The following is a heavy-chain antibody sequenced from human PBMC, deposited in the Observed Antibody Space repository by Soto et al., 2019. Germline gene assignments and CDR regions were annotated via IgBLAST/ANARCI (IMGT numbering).Heavy chain of an antibody. J-gene: IGHJ3*02. CDR3: AKGASAWELRAFDI. CDR1: GFTFSSYG. D-gene: IGHD1-26*01. V-gene: IGHV3-30*18. CDR2: ISYDGSNK. Sequence: HPGGSLRLSCAASGFTFSSYGMHWVRQAPGKGLEWVAVISYDGSNKYYADSVKGRFTISRDNSKNTLYLQMNSLRAEDTAVYYCAKGASAWELRAFDIWGQGTMVTVSS.